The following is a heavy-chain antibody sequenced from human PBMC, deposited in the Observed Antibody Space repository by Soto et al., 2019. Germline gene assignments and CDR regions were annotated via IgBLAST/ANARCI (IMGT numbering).Heavy chain of an antibody. J-gene: IGHJ6*03. D-gene: IGHD2-2*01. V-gene: IGHV4-59*01. CDR1: GGSISSYY. CDR2: IYYSGST. CDR3: ARDKRKYCSSTSCYATYYYYMDV. Sequence: SETLSLTCTVSGGSISSYYWSWIRQPPGKGLEWIGYIYYSGSTNYNPSLKSRVTISVDTSKNQFSLKLSSVTAADTAVYYCARDKRKYCSSTSCYATYYYYMDVWGKGTTVTVSS.